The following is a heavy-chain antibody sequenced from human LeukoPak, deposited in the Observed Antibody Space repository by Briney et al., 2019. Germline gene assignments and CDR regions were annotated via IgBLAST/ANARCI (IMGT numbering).Heavy chain of an antibody. J-gene: IGHJ4*02. CDR3: ARAAVAGPFAY. CDR2: INPNSGGT. V-gene: IGHV1-2*04. CDR1: GYTFTSYG. Sequence: GASVKVSCKASGYTFTSYGISWVRQAPGQGLEWMGWINPNSGGTNYAQKFQGWVTMTRDTSISTAYMELSRLRSDDTAVYYCARAAVAGPFAYWGQGPLVTVSS. D-gene: IGHD6-19*01.